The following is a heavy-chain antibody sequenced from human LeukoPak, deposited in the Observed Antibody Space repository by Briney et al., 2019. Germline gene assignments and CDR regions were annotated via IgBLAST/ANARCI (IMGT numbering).Heavy chain of an antibody. D-gene: IGHD3-10*01. CDR2: MYYSGSS. V-gene: IGHV4-39*07. CDR3: ARDFRGGSGEFDY. J-gene: IGHJ4*02. Sequence: PSETLSLTCTVSGGSISSSSYSWGWIRQPPGKGLEWIGSMYYSGSSYYNPSLKSRVTMSVDTSANQFSLKLSSVTAADTAVYYCARDFRGGSGEFDYWGQGTLVTVSS. CDR1: GGSISSSSYS.